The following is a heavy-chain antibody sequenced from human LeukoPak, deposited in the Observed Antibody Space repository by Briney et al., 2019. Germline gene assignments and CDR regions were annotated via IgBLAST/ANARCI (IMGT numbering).Heavy chain of an antibody. D-gene: IGHD5-12*01. Sequence: PSETLSLTCTVSGGSISSYYWSRIRQPPGKGLEWIGYIYYSGSTNYNPSLKSRVTISVDTSKNQFSLKLSSVTAADTAVYYCARSRGYSGYDHFDYWGQGTLVTVSS. CDR2: IYYSGST. J-gene: IGHJ4*02. CDR1: GGSISSYY. V-gene: IGHV4-59*01. CDR3: ARSRGYSGYDHFDY.